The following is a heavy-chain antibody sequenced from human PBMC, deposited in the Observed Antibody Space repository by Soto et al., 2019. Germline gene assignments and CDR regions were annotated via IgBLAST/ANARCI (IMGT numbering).Heavy chain of an antibody. CDR3: ARGVGYYYYYYMDV. CDR1: GGSFSGYY. CDR2: INHSGST. V-gene: IGHV4-34*01. Sequence: PSETLSLTCAVYGGSFSGYYWSWIRQPPGKGLEWIGEINHSGSTNYNPSLKSRVTISVDTSKNQFSLKLSSVTAADTAVYYCARGVGYYYYYYMDVWGKGTTVTVSS. J-gene: IGHJ6*03.